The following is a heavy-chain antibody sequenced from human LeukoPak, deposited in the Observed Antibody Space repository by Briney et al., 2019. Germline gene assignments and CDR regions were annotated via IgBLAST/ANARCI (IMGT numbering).Heavy chain of an antibody. J-gene: IGHJ4*02. D-gene: IGHD1-26*01. V-gene: IGHV4-39*01. CDR3: ARHVMMGGSYEIDY. Sequence: SETLSLTCTVSGGSISSSSYYWGWIRQPPGKGLEWIGGIYYSGSTYYNPSLKSRVTISVDTSKNQFSLKLSSVTAADTAVYYCARHVMMGGSYEIDYWGQGTLVTVSS. CDR1: GGSISSSSYY. CDR2: IYYSGST.